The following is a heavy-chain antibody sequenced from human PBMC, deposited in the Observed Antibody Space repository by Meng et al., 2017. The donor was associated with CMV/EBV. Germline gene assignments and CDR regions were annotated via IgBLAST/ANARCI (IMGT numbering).Heavy chain of an antibody. V-gene: IGHV3-21*01. Sequence: GESLKISCAASGFTFSSYSMNWVRQAPGKGLEWVSSISSSSYIYYADSVKGRFAISRDNSKNTLYLQMNSLRPEDTAVYYCAKDAPSYGVSPSYYYYGMDVWGQGTTVTVSS. CDR2: ISSSSYI. CDR1: GFTFSSYS. CDR3: AKDAPSYGVSPSYYYYGMDV. J-gene: IGHJ6*02. D-gene: IGHD4-17*01.